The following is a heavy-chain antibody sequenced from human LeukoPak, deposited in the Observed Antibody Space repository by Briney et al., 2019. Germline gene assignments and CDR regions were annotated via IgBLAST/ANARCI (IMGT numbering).Heavy chain of an antibody. Sequence: GGSLRLSCAASGFTFKNYWMSWVRQAPGKGLEWEANIRPDGNDKYYVDSLKGRFTISRDNTKNSLYLQLNSLRTEDTAVYYCVPGGLAVSGIDYWGQGALVTVSS. J-gene: IGHJ4*02. CDR1: GFTFKNYW. CDR2: IRPDGNDK. V-gene: IGHV3-7*01. CDR3: VPGGLAVSGIDY. D-gene: IGHD6-19*01.